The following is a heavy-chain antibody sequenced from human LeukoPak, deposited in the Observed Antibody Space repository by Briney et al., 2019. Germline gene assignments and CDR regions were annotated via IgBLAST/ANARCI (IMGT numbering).Heavy chain of an antibody. J-gene: IGHJ5*02. V-gene: IGHV4-39*07. CDR1: GDSISDSSYY. D-gene: IGHD1-26*01. Sequence: SETLSLTCSVSGDSISDSSYYWGWIRQPPGKGLEWIGTISYSGYTYYNPSLKSRVTISVDTSENRFSLDLSSVTPADTAVYYCARGGNYWPQWWFDPWGRGTLVSVSS. CDR2: ISYSGYT. CDR3: ARGGNYWPQWWFDP.